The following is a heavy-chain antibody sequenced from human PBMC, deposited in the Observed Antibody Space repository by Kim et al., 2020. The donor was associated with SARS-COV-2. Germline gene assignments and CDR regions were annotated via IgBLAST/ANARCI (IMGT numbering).Heavy chain of an antibody. CDR1: GFTFSSYA. V-gene: IGHV3-23*03. Sequence: GGSLRLSCAASGFTFSSYAMSWVRQAPGKGLEWVSVIYSGGSSTYYADSVKGRFTISRDNSKNTLYLQMNSLRAEDTAVYYCAMRYTFGGVWGSFDIWGQGTMVTVSS. CDR2: IYSGGSST. J-gene: IGHJ3*02. CDR3: AMRYTFGGVWGSFDI. D-gene: IGHD3-16*01.